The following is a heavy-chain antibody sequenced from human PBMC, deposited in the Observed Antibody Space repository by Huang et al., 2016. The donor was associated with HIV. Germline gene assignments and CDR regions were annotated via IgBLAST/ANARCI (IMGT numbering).Heavy chain of an antibody. V-gene: IGHV1-69*01. CDR2: ISPMFGTE. CDR3: ARSLYSSGWTYWYFDL. J-gene: IGHJ2*01. D-gene: IGHD6-19*01. CDR1: GGTFSSYG. Sequence: QAQLVQSGAEVKKPGASVKVSCKASGGTFSSYGISRGRPAPGQGREWMGGISPMFGTENYAQKFQGRVTITADESTSTAYMELSSLRPEDTAVYYCARSLYSSGWTYWYFDLWGRGTLVTVSS.